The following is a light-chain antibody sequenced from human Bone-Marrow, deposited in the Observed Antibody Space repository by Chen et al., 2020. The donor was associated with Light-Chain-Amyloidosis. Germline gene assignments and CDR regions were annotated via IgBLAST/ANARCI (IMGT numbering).Light chain of an antibody. J-gene: IGKJ1*01. CDR3: QQYNSYKGT. V-gene: IGKV1-5*01. Sequence: DIQMTQSPSTLSVSVGDRVTITCRTSQSISSWLAWYQQKPGKAPKLLIYDASSLESGVPSRFSGSGSGTEFTLTISSLQPDDFATYYCQQYNSYKGTFGQGTKVEIK. CDR2: DAS. CDR1: QSISSW.